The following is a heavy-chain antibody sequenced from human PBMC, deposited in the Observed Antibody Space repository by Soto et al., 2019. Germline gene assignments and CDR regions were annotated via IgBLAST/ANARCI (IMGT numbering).Heavy chain of an antibody. D-gene: IGHD1-1*01. J-gene: IGHJ4*02. CDR3: AREPATAKPEGVDF. CDR1: GYTFSDYY. Sequence: QVQLVQSGAEVRKPGASVKVSCKASGYTFSDYYIHWVRQAPGQGLEWMGWINPNSGGTKYAPKFQGGVTMTRDTSITTAYMEVSRLRSGDTAVDYGAREPATAKPEGVDFWGQGTLVTVSS. V-gene: IGHV1-2*02. CDR2: INPNSGGT.